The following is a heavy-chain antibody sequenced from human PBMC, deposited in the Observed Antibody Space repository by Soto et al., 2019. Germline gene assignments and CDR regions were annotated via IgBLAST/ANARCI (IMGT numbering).Heavy chain of an antibody. CDR1: TFTFSSYW. Sequence: EVQLVESGGGLVQPGGSLRLSCAASTFTFSSYWMSWVRQAPGKGLEWVANINQDGSEKYYVDSVKGRFTISRDNAKNSLYLQMNSLRAEDTAVYYCAREPCGGDCYLDYWGQGTLVTVSS. V-gene: IGHV3-7*03. D-gene: IGHD2-21*02. CDR3: AREPCGGDCYLDY. CDR2: INQDGSEK. J-gene: IGHJ4*02.